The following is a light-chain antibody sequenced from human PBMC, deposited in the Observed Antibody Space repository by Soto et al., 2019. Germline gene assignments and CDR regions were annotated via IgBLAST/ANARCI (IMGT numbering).Light chain of an antibody. V-gene: IGLV2-14*01. CDR3: SSSTSTSAFYV. J-gene: IGLJ1*01. CDR2: DVS. CDR1: NSDVGDYNY. Sequence: QSALTQPASVSGSPGQSITISCTGTNSDVGDYNYVSWYQQHPGKAPKLMIYDVSNRPSGVSSLFSGSKSGNTASLTISGLQAEDEADYYCSSSTSTSAFYVFGTGTKVTVL.